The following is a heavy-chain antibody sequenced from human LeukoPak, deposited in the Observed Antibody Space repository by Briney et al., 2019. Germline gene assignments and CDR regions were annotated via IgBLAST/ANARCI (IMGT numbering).Heavy chain of an antibody. Sequence: SETLSLTCAVYGGSFSGYYWSWIRQPPGKGLEWIGEINHSGSTNYNPSLKSRVTISVDTSKNQFSLKLSSVTAADTAVYYYAREGLVVPAASEHNWFDPWGQGTLVTVSS. D-gene: IGHD2-2*01. CDR2: INHSGST. CDR1: GGSFSGYY. CDR3: AREGLVVPAASEHNWFDP. V-gene: IGHV4-34*01. J-gene: IGHJ5*02.